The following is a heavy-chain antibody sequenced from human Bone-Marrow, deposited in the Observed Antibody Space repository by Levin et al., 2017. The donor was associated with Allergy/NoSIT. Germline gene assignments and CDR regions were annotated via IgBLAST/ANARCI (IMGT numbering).Heavy chain of an antibody. J-gene: IGHJ4*02. Sequence: LSLTCAASGFTFSSYSMNWVRQAPGKGLEWVSSISSTSSYIYYADSVKGRFTISRDNAKNSLYLQMNSLRAEDTAAYYCARDPIGVTTVNNHFDSWGQGTLVTVSS. D-gene: IGHD4-11*01. CDR1: GFTFSSYS. V-gene: IGHV3-21*01. CDR3: ARDPIGVTTVNNHFDS. CDR2: ISSTSSYI.